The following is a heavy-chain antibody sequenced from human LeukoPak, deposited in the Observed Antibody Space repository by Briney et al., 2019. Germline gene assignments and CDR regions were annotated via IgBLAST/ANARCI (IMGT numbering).Heavy chain of an antibody. CDR2: IYYSGTS. CDR1: GGSFSSSTYY. Sequence: SETLSLTCSVSGGSFSSSTYYWGWIRQPPGKGLEWIGAIYYSGTSYYNSSLKSRVTISVDTSKNQFSLKLSSVTAADTAVYYCARGFRGSFYVWDAYDIWGQGTMVTVSS. CDR3: ARGFRGSFYVWDAYDI. V-gene: IGHV4-39*01. D-gene: IGHD3-16*01. J-gene: IGHJ3*02.